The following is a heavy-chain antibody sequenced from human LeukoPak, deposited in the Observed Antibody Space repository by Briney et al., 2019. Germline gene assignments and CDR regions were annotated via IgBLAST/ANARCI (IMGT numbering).Heavy chain of an antibody. CDR2: IYYSGST. Sequence: SETLSLTCTVPGGSISSYYWSWIRQPPGKGLEWIGFIYYSGSTNYNPSLKSRVTISVDTSKNQFSLKLSSVTAADTAVYYCARGSPTYYDYVWGSYRPNPFDYWGQGTLVTVSS. CDR1: GGSISSYY. CDR3: ARGSPTYYDYVWGSYRPNPFDY. V-gene: IGHV4-59*01. J-gene: IGHJ4*02. D-gene: IGHD3-16*02.